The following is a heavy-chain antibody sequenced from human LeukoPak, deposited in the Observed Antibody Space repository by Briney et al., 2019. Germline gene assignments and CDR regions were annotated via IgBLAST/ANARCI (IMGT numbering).Heavy chain of an antibody. CDR3: ARSRYYDSSGYRN. J-gene: IGHJ4*02. Sequence: NTSETLSLTCTVSGGSISSSSYYWGWIRQPPGKGLEWIGSIYYSGSTYYNPSLKSRVTISVDTSKNQFSLKLSSVTAADTAVYYCARSRYYDSSGYRNWGQGTLVTVSS. CDR2: IYYSGST. D-gene: IGHD3-22*01. V-gene: IGHV4-39*01. CDR1: GGSISSSSYY.